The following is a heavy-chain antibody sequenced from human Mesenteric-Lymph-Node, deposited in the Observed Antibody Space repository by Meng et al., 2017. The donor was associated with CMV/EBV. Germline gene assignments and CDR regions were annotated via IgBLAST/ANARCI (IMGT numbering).Heavy chain of an antibody. CDR2: INVDGSET. CDR3: ARRAGGITRTYFDY. Sequence: GESLKISCAASGFTFTNFGMHWVRPAPGKGLEWVANINVDGSETYYVDSLKGRFTISRDNAKNSVFLQVNSLRAEDTAFYYCARRAGGITRTYFDYWGQGTLVTVSS. D-gene: IGHD1-20*01. V-gene: IGHV3-7*01. CDR1: GFTFTNFG. J-gene: IGHJ4*02.